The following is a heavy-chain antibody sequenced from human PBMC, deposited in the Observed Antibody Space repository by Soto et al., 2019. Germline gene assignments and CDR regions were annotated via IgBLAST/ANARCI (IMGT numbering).Heavy chain of an antibody. D-gene: IGHD6-13*01. CDR3: AKALGSSWYHWFDP. J-gene: IGHJ5*02. Sequence: GGSRILSCAASGFPFSSYSMSLVRPAPGKGLEWVSAISGSGGSTYYADSVKGRFTISRDNSKNTLYLQMNSLRAEDTAVYYCAKALGSSWYHWFDPWGQGTLVNVSA. V-gene: IGHV3-23*01. CDR1: GFPFSSYS. CDR2: ISGSGGST.